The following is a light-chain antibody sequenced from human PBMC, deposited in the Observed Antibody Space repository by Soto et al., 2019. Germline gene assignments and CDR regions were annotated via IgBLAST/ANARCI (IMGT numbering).Light chain of an antibody. J-gene: IGKJ1*01. CDR3: QHYNSYSEA. CDR2: KAS. V-gene: IGKV1-5*03. Sequence: IQMTKSPSTLSGSVGDRVTITCRASQTISSWSAWYQQKPGKAPKLLIYKASTLKSGVPSRFSGSGSGTEFTLTISSLQPDDFATYYCQHYNSYSEAFGQGTKVDIK. CDR1: QTISSW.